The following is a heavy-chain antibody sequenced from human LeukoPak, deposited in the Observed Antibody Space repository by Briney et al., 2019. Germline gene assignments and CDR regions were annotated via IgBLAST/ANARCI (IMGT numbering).Heavy chain of an antibody. J-gene: IGHJ4*02. CDR3: AKDHMSWELLTFDY. CDR2: ISGSGGST. V-gene: IGHV3-23*01. D-gene: IGHD1-26*01. CDR1: GFTFSSYG. Sequence: GGSLRLSCAASGFTFSSYGMSWVRQAPGKGLEWVSAISGSGGSTYYADSVKGRFTISRDNSKKTLYLQMNSLRAEDTPLYYCAKDHMSWELLTFDYWGQGTLVTVSS.